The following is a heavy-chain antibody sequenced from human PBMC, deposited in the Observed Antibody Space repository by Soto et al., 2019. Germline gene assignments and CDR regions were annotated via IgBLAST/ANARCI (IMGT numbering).Heavy chain of an antibody. Sequence: SETLSLTCSVSGFAISRGYYWSWVRQPPGKGLEWIGSIYPSVSSYHNPSLATLLGLSIDASKNQFTLNLTSVTAADTALYFCAREKVGTTFFDTWGQGIQVTVSS. CDR2: IYPSVSS. CDR1: GFAISRGYY. J-gene: IGHJ4*02. D-gene: IGHD2-21*02. V-gene: IGHV4-38-2*02. CDR3: AREKVGTTFFDT.